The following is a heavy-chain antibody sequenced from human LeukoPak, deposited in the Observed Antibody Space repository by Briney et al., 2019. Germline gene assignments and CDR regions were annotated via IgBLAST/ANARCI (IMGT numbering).Heavy chain of an antibody. Sequence: GGSLRLSCAASGFTFSSYWMNWVRQAPGKGLEWVANIKQDGSEKYYVDSVKGRFTISRDNAKNSLYLQMNSLRAEDTAVYYCARALYESSAGYYHYGMDVWGQGTTVTVSS. V-gene: IGHV3-7*01. CDR2: IKQDGSEK. D-gene: IGHD3-22*01. CDR1: GFTFSSYW. CDR3: ARALYESSAGYYHYGMDV. J-gene: IGHJ6*02.